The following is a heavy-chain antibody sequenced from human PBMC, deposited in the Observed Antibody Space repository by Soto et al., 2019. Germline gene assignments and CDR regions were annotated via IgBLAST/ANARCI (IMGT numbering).Heavy chain of an antibody. Sequence: QLQLQESGPGLVKPSETLSLTCTVSGGSISSSSYYWGWIRQPSGKGLEWIGSIYYSGSTYYNPSRKCRVTISVDTSKHQFSLKLSSVTAADTAVYYCARPSGSYLYYFDYWGQGTLVTVSS. CDR2: IYYSGST. CDR1: GGSISSSSYY. J-gene: IGHJ4*02. CDR3: ARPSGSYLYYFDY. D-gene: IGHD1-26*01. V-gene: IGHV4-39*01.